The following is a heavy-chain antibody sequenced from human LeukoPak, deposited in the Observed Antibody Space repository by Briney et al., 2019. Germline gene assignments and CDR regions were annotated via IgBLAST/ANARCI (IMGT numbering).Heavy chain of an antibody. CDR2: ISGSGGGT. J-gene: IGHJ4*02. CDR3: AKQIAGIDY. CDR1: GFTFSNYA. V-gene: IGHV3-23*01. Sequence: GGSLRLSCAASGFTFSNYAMSWVRQAPGKGLEWVSAISGSGGGTYYADSVKGRFTISRDNFKNTLYLQMNSLRAEDTGVYYCAKQIAGIDYWGQGTLVTVSS. D-gene: IGHD2-21*01.